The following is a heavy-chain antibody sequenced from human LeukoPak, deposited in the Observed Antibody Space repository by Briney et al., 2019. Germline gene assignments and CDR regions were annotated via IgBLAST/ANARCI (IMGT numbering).Heavy chain of an antibody. V-gene: IGHV4-39*01. CDR2: IYYSGST. J-gene: IGHJ4*02. D-gene: IGHD1-26*01. CDR1: GGSISSSSYY. CDR3: ARQTYSGSYWTPGSFDY. Sequence: PSETLSLTCTVSGGSISSSSYYWGWIRQPPGKGLEWIGSIYYSGSTYYNPSLKSRVTISVDTSKNQFSLKLSSVTAADTAVYYCARQTYSGSYWTPGSFDYLGQGTLVTVSS.